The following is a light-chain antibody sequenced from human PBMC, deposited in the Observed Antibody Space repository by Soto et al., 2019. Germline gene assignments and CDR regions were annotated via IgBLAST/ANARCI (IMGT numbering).Light chain of an antibody. CDR2: DAS. CDR3: QQYANLRYT. CDR1: QDISNY. V-gene: IGKV1-33*01. Sequence: DIQMTQSPSSLSASVGDRVTITCQASQDISNYLNWYQHKPGKAPKLLIYDASNLETGVPSRFTGSGTGTDFTFTISSLQPGDIGTYYCQQYANLRYTFGQGTKLESK. J-gene: IGKJ2*01.